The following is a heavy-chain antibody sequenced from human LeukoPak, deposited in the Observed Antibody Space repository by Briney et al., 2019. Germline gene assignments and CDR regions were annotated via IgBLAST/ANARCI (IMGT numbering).Heavy chain of an antibody. J-gene: IGHJ3*02. D-gene: IGHD2/OR15-2a*01. Sequence: GGSQRLSCAASGFTVSSNYMNCVRQAPGKGLEWVSFITSSSSDTYYADSVKGRFTISRDNAKNSLYLQMNSLRAEDMAVYYCARSNSNLDIWGQGTMVTVSS. CDR2: ITSSSSDT. V-gene: IGHV3-21*01. CDR3: ARSNSNLDI. CDR1: GFTVSSNY.